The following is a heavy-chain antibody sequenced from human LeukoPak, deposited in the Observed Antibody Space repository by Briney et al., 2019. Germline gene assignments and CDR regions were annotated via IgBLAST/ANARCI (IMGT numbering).Heavy chain of an antibody. CDR1: GYTFTGYY. D-gene: IGHD3-10*01. J-gene: IGHJ6*03. V-gene: IGHV1-2*02. CDR3: ARDRKSKYYYGSGGYSFPDYMDV. CDR2: INPNSGGT. Sequence: ASVKVSCKASGYTFTGYYMHWVRQAPGQGLEWMGWINPNSGGTNYAQKFQGRVTMTRDTSISTAYMELSRLRSDDTAVYYCARDRKSKYYYGSGGYSFPDYMDVWGKGTTVTISS.